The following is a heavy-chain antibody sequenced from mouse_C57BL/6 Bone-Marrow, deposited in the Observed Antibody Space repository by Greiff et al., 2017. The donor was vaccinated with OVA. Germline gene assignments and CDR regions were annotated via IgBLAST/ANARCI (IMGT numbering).Heavy chain of an antibody. CDR3: ARIYYDFS. CDR1: GFTFSSYA. D-gene: IGHD2-4*01. CDR2: ISDGGSYT. J-gene: IGHJ3*01. V-gene: IGHV5-4*03. Sequence: DVMLVESGGGLVKPGGSLKLSCAASGFTFSSYAMSWVRQTPEKRLEWVATISDGGSYTYYPDNVKGRFTISRDNAKNNLYLQMSHLKSEDTAMYYCARIYYDFSGGQGTLVTVSA.